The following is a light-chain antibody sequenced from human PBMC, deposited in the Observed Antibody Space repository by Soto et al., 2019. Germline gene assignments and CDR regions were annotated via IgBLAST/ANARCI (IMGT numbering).Light chain of an antibody. CDR2: AAS. Sequence: DIQMTQSPSSLSASVGDRVTITCRASQSISIYLNWYQQKPGKAPKLLIYAASSLQSGVPSRFSGSGSGTDFTLTNSSLQPEDSATYYCQQSYNTPRAFGQGTNLEI. J-gene: IGKJ2*01. V-gene: IGKV1-39*01. CDR1: QSISIY. CDR3: QQSYNTPRA.